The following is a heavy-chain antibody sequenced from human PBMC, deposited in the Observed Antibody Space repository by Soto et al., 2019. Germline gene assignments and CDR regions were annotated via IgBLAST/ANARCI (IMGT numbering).Heavy chain of an antibody. CDR1: GFTFSRYA. CDR3: ARSRNGAVPDSINF. CDR2: ISRDGSSK. D-gene: IGHD2-8*01. V-gene: IGHV3-30-3*01. J-gene: IGHJ4*02. Sequence: GGSLRLSCAASGFTFSRYAMHWVRQAPGEGLEWVAVISRDGSSKYYGDSAKGRFTVSRDNSNNTLYLSMTSLRPDDTAVFYCARSRNGAVPDSINFWGQGTLVTVSS.